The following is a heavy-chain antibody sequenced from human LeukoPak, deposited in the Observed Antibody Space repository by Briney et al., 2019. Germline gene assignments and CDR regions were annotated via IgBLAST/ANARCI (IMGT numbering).Heavy chain of an antibody. CDR2: INPSGGST. CDR3: ARGIGEQWLDRDFDY. V-gene: IGHV1-46*01. D-gene: IGHD6-19*01. Sequence: ASVKVSCKASGYTFTGYYMHWVRQAPGQGLEWMGIINPSGGSTIYAQKFQGRVTMTRDMSTSTVYMELSSLRSEDTAVYYCARGIGEQWLDRDFDYWGQGTLVTVSS. J-gene: IGHJ4*02. CDR1: GYTFTGYY.